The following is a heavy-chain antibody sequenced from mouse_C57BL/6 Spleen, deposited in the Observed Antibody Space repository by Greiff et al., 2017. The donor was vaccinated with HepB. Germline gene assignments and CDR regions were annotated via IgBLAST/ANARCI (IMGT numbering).Heavy chain of an antibody. J-gene: IGHJ2*01. D-gene: IGHD3-2*02. CDR3: TRRDSSGPDY. V-gene: IGHV1-15*01. CDR1: GYTFTDYE. CDR2: IDPETGGT. Sequence: VQLQQSGAELVRPGASVTLSCKASGYTFTDYEMHWVKQTPVHGLEWIGAIDPETGGTAYNQKFKGKAILTADKSSSTAYMELRSLTSEDSAVYYCTRRDSSGPDYWGQGTTLTVSS.